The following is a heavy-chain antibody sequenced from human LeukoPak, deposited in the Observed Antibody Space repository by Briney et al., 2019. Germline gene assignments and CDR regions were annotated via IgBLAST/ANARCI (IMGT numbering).Heavy chain of an antibody. CDR1: GNYL. D-gene: IGHD2-2*02. V-gene: IGHV3-9*01. CDR2: ISWNSGSI. J-gene: IGHJ6*02. Sequence: PGGSLRLSCVASGNYLMHWVRQAPGKGLVWVSHISWNSGSIGYADSVKGRFTISRDNAKNSLYLEMKSLRPEDTALYYCARDLGSLPAAIGYSYYGLDVWGQGTTVTVSS. CDR3: ARDLGSLPAAIGYSYYGLDV.